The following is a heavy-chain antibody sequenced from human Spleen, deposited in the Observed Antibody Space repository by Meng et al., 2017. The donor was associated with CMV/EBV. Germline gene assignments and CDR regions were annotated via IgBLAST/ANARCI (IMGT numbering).Heavy chain of an antibody. V-gene: IGHV3-30*04. CDR3: AREYD. J-gene: IGHJ4*02. CDR2: ISYDGSNK. CDR1: GFTFSSYA. Sequence: GGSLRLSCAASGFTFSSYAMHWVRQAPGKGLEWVAVISYDGSNKYYADSVKGRFTISRDNAKNSLYLQMNSLRAEDTAVYYCAREYDWGRGTLVTVSS.